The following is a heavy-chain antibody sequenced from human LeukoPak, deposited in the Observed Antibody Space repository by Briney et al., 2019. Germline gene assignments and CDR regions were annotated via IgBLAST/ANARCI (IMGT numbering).Heavy chain of an antibody. J-gene: IGHJ6*03. CDR3: ATRAGRDYYYYCMDV. CDR1: GGTFSSYA. Sequence: GASVKVSCKASGGTFSSYAISWVRQAPGQGLEWMGGIIPIFGTANYAQKFQGRVTITTDESTSTAYMELSSLRSEDAAVYYCATRAGRDYYYYCMDVWGKGTTVTVSS. V-gene: IGHV1-69*05. CDR2: IIPIFGTA.